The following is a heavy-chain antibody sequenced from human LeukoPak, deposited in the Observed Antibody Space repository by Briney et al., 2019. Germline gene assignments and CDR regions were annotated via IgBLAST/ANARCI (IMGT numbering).Heavy chain of an antibody. D-gene: IGHD6-6*01. CDR3: ARPYSSSSYYYGMDV. CDR1: GGTFSSCA. CDR2: IIPIFGTA. Sequence: SVTVSCTASGGTFSSCAISWVRQAPGQGLEWMGGIIPIFGTASYAQKFQGRVTITADEPTSTAYMELSSLRSEDTAVYYCARPYSSSSYYYGMDVWGQGTTVTVSS. V-gene: IGHV1-69*13. J-gene: IGHJ6*02.